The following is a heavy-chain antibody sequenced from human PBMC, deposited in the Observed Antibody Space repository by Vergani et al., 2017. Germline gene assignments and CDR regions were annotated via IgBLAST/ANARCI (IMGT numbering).Heavy chain of an antibody. CDR1: GFTFDDYA. J-gene: IGHJ4*02. Sequence: EVHLVESGGGLVQPGRSLRLSCAASGFTFDDYAMHWVRQAPGKGLEWVSGINWNSDSIAYADSVKGRFTISRDNAKNTMFLQMNNLRAEDTAVYYCAKDNVPGYYDSSGYCDYWGQGTLVTVSS. CDR3: AKDNVPGYYDSSGYCDY. D-gene: IGHD3-22*01. V-gene: IGHV3-9*01. CDR2: INWNSDSI.